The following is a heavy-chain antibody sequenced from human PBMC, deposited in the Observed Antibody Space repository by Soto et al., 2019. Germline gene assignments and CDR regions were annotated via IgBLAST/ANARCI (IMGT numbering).Heavy chain of an antibody. V-gene: IGHV1-24*01. CDR3: ATTKLAAAGSDPYYFDY. J-gene: IGHJ4*02. Sequence: ASLKVSCKVAGYTLTVLSIHWGRQAHGKGLEWMGGFDPEDGETIYAQKFQGRVTMTEDTSTDTAYMELSSLRSEDTAVYYCATTKLAAAGSDPYYFDYCGEGTLVTVPS. CDR2: FDPEDGET. CDR1: GYTLTVLS. D-gene: IGHD6-13*01.